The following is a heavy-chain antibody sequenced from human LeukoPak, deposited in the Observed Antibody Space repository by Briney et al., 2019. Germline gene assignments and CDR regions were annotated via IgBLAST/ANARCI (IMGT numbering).Heavy chain of an antibody. CDR2: IYYSGST. CDR3: ARVGSYYYYYYMDV. J-gene: IGHJ6*03. Sequence: SETLSLTCTVSGGSISSSSYYWGWIRQPPGKGLEWIGSIYYSGSTNYNPSLKSRVTISVDTSKNQFSLKLSSVTAADTAVYYCARVGSYYYYYYMDVWGKGTTVTVSS. D-gene: IGHD3-16*01. V-gene: IGHV4-39*07. CDR1: GGSISSSSYY.